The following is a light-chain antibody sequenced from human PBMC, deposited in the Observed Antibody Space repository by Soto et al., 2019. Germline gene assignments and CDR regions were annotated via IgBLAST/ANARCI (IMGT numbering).Light chain of an antibody. Sequence: EIVLTQSPATLSLSPGERATLSCRASQSVSSYLAWYQQKPGQAPRLLIYDASNRATCIPARFSGSGSGTDFTLTISSLEHEDFAVYYCQQRSNWPWTFGQGTKVEIK. J-gene: IGKJ1*01. CDR1: QSVSSY. V-gene: IGKV3-11*01. CDR3: QQRSNWPWT. CDR2: DAS.